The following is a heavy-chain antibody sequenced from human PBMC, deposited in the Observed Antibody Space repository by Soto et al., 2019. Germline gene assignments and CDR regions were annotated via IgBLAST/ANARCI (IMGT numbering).Heavy chain of an antibody. CDR2: MYYGGTI. V-gene: IGHV4-59*01. J-gene: IGHJ4*02. CDR1: DASIRSYY. Sequence: QVQLQESGPGLVKPSETLSLTCTVSDASIRSYYWSWIRQPPGKGLEWIGYMYYGGTIRYNPSLTRRVTMSVDLSKSQFSLKLNSVTAADTAVYYCARVLLAGTTDYWGQGTLVTVSS. D-gene: IGHD1-7*01. CDR3: ARVLLAGTTDY.